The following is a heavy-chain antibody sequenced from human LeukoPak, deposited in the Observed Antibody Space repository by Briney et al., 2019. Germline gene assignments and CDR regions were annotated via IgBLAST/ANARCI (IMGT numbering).Heavy chain of an antibody. D-gene: IGHD3-22*01. J-gene: IGHJ5*02. CDR1: GGTFSRFP. V-gene: IGHV1-69*06. Sequence: GASVKVSCKASGGTFSRFPISWVRQAPGQGLERMGGIIPIFGTANYAQKFQGRVTITADKSTSTAYMELSRLRSDDTAVYYCASEDYYDSSGFGFDPWGQGTLVTVSS. CDR3: ASEDYYDSSGFGFDP. CDR2: IIPIFGTA.